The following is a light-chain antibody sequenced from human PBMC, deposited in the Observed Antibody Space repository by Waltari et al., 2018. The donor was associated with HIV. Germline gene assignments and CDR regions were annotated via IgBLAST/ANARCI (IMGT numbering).Light chain of an antibody. V-gene: IGLV2-23*01. CDR2: EGS. CDR3: CSYAGSSTLEV. Sequence: QSALTQPASVSGSPGQSITISCTGTSSDVGRYNLVSWYQQHPGKAPKLMIYEGSKRPSVVSTRFSGSKSGNSASLTISGLQAEDEADYYCCSYAGSSTLEVFGGGTKLTVL. J-gene: IGLJ2*01. CDR1: SSDVGRYNL.